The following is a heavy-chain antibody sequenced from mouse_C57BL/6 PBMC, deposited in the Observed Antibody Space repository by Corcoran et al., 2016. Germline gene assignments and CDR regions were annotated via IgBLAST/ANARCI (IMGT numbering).Heavy chain of an antibody. D-gene: IGHD2-2*01. CDR3: ARGMVTGAMDY. CDR2: INTYSGVP. J-gene: IGHJ4*01. CDR1: GYTFTSYG. Sequence: QIQLVQSGPELKKPGETVKIAGRASGYTFTSYGMSWVKQAPGKGLKWMGWINTYSGVPTYADDFKGRFAFSLETSASTAYLQINNLKNEDTATYFCARGMVTGAMDYWGQGTSVTVSS. V-gene: IGHV9-3*01.